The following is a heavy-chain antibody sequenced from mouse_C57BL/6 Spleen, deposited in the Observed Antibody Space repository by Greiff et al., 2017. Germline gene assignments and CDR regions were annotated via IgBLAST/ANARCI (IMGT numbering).Heavy chain of an antibody. V-gene: IGHV5-6*01. J-gene: IGHJ3*01. Sequence: EVKLVESGGDLVKPGGSLKLSCAASGFTFSSYGMSWVRQTPDKRLEWVATISSGGSYTYYPDSVKGRFTISRDNAKNTLDLQMSSLKSEDTAMYYCARQDYDGYSAWFAYWGQGTLVTVSA. D-gene: IGHD2-3*01. CDR3: ARQDYDGYSAWFAY. CDR2: ISSGGSYT. CDR1: GFTFSSYG.